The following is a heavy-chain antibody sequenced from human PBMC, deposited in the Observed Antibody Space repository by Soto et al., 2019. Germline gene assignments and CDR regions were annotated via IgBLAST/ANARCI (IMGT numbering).Heavy chain of an antibody. J-gene: IGHJ4*02. CDR1: GFTFSSYS. Sequence: GGSLRLSCAASGFTFSSYSMNWVRQAPGKGLEWVSSISSSSSYIYYADSVKGRFTISRDNAKNSLYLQMNSLRAEDTAVYYCAREGREILSIPDYWGQGTLVTVSS. CDR2: ISSSSSYI. V-gene: IGHV3-21*01. CDR3: AREGREILSIPDY.